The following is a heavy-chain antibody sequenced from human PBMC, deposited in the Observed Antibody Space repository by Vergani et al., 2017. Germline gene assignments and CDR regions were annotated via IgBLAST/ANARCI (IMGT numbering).Heavy chain of an antibody. CDR2: ISGSGGST. CDR1: GFNFNHYA. CDR3: AKANPRNSXYDYLYYYHAMDV. Sequence: EVQLLESGGGLVQPGGSLRLSCAASGFNFNHYAMNWVRQAPGKGLEWVSGISGSGGSTYYAGSVKGRFTISRDSSKNTLYLQMNSLSAGDTAVYYCAKANPRNSXYDYLYYYHAMDVWGQGTTVTVSS. J-gene: IGHJ6*02. D-gene: IGHD5-12*01. V-gene: IGHV3-23*01.